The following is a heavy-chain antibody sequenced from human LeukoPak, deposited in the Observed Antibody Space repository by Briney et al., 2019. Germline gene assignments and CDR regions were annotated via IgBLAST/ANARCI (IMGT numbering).Heavy chain of an antibody. J-gene: IGHJ4*02. D-gene: IGHD4-17*01. V-gene: IGHV4-61*02. CDR3: ARARSVTTSLAIRI. CDR1: GGSISSGSYY. Sequence: PSETLSLTCTVSGGSISSGSYYWSWIRQPAGKGLEWIGRIYTSGSTNYDPSLKSRVTISVDTSKNRFSLKLSSVTAADTAVYYCARARSVTTSLAIRIWGQGTLVTVSS. CDR2: IYTSGST.